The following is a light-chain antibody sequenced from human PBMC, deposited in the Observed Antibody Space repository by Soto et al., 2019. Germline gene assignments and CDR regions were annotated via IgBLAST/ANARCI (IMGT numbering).Light chain of an antibody. J-gene: IGKJ1*01. CDR2: GAS. V-gene: IGKV3-15*01. CDR3: QQYNKWSRT. CDR1: QSVSSN. Sequence: EIVMTQSPSTLSFSPWERATLSCMASQSVSSNLAWYQQKPGQAPRLLIYGASTRATGIPARFSGSGSGTEFTLTISSLQSEDFAVYYCQQYNKWSRTFGQGTKVDIK.